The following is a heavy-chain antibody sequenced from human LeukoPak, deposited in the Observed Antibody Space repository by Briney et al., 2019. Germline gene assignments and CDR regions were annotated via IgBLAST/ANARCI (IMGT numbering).Heavy chain of an antibody. CDR3: ARASSSWYSWFDP. CDR2: IWYDGSNK. D-gene: IGHD6-13*01. Sequence: GSLRLSCAASGFTFSSYGMHWVRQAPGKGLEWVAVIWYDGSNKYYADSVKGRFTISRDNSKNTLYLQMNSLRAKDTAVYYCARASSSWYSWFDPWGQGTLVTVSS. J-gene: IGHJ5*02. V-gene: IGHV3-33*01. CDR1: GFTFSSYG.